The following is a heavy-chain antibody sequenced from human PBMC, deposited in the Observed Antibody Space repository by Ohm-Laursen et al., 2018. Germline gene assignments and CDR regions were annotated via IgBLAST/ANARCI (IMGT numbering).Heavy chain of an antibody. CDR2: ISGNGVTT. CDR1: GFTFTDYA. V-gene: IGHV3-23*01. Sequence: SLRLSCAASGFTFTDYAMNWVRQAPGKGLEWVSTISGNGVTTYYADSVKGRFTISKDNSKNTLYLQMNSLRAEDTAIYYCVKGRLAGAFDYWGQGTLVTVSS. D-gene: IGHD2-15*01. J-gene: IGHJ4*02. CDR3: VKGRLAGAFDY.